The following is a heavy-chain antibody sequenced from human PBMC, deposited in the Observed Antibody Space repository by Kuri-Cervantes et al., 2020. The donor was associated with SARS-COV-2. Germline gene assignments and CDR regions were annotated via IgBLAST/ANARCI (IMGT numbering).Heavy chain of an antibody. CDR2: IWYDGSNK. J-gene: IGHJ4*02. D-gene: IGHD2/OR15-2a*01. V-gene: IGHV3-33*01. CDR3: ARDRGIVETFDY. CDR1: GFTFSSYD. Sequence: LSLTCAASGFTFSSYDVHWVRQAPGKGLEWVAVIWYDGSNKYYADSVKGRFTISRDNSKNTLYLQMNSLRAEDTAVYYCARDRGIVETFDYWGQGTLVTVSS.